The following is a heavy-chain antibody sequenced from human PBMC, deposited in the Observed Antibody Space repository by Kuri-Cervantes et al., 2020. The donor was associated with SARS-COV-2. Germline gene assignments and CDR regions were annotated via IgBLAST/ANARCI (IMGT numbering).Heavy chain of an antibody. J-gene: IGHJ3*02. Sequence: GSLRLSCTVSGGSISSSSYYWGWIRQPPGKGLEWIGSIYYSGSTYYNPSLKSRVTISVDTSKNQLSLKLSSVTAADTAVYYCARSRAMIVAQADAFDIWGQGTMVTDSS. CDR2: IYYSGST. CDR1: GGSISSSSYY. V-gene: IGHV4-39*01. D-gene: IGHD3-22*01. CDR3: ARSRAMIVAQADAFDI.